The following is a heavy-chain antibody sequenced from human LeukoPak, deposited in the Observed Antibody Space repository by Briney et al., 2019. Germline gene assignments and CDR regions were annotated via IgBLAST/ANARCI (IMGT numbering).Heavy chain of an antibody. Sequence: SETLSLTCTVSGASVTDYYWSWIRQSPGKGLEWISYIHHSGNSDFNPSLRSRVTTSLDTSKNQFSLNLISVTAADAAVYYCTRGHWGLQSWSQGTLVTVSS. V-gene: IGHV4-59*02. CDR2: IHHSGNS. J-gene: IGHJ5*02. D-gene: IGHD7-27*01. CDR1: GASVTDYY. CDR3: TRGHWGLQS.